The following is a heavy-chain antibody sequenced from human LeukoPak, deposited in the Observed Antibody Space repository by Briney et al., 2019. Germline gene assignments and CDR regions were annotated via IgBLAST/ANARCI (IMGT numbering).Heavy chain of an antibody. CDR2: IYYSGST. CDR1: DGSISSYY. J-gene: IGHJ4*02. D-gene: IGHD1-26*01. Sequence: SETLSLTCTVSDGSISSYYWSWIRQPPGKGLEWIGYIYYSGSTNYNPSLKSRVTISVDTSKNQFSLKLSSVTAADTAVYYCARVGSYRVYFDYWGQGTLVTVSS. CDR3: ARVGSYRVYFDY. V-gene: IGHV4-59*01.